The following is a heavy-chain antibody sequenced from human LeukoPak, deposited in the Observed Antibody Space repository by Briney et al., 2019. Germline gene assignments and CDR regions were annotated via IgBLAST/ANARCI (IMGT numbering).Heavy chain of an antibody. CDR3: ARLDCTGDGCYNH. CDR1: GDSVTSYY. V-gene: IGHV4-59*08. D-gene: IGHD2-8*02. Sequence: PSETLSLTCAVSGDSVTSYYWSWIRQPPGKGLEWIGYVSYDGTTNYTPSLRSRVIMAVDTAKNHISLRLTSLSAADTAVYYCARLDCTGDGCYNHWGQGILVTVSS. CDR2: VSYDGTT. J-gene: IGHJ4*02.